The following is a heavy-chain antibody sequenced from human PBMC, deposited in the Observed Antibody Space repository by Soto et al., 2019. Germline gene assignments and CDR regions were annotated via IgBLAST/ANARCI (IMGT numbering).Heavy chain of an antibody. J-gene: IGHJ4*02. V-gene: IGHV3-33*01. CDR1: GFTFSSYG. CDR2: IWYDGSNK. Sequence: GGSLRLSCAASGFTFSSYGMHWVHQAPGKGLEWVAVIWYDGSNKYYADSVKGRFTISRDNSKNTLYLQMNSLRAEDTAVYYCARVHLDPIQLGTVDYWGQGTLVTVSS. CDR3: ARVHLDPIQLGTVDY. D-gene: IGHD5-18*01.